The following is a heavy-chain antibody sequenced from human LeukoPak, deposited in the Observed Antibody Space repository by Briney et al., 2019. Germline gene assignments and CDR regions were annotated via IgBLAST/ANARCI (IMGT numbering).Heavy chain of an antibody. D-gene: IGHD6-19*01. CDR1: GFTFSSYA. CDR3: AKTPVSGWYVEYYFDY. J-gene: IGHJ4*02. Sequence: GGSLRLSCAASGFTFSSYAMSWVRQAPGKGLEWVSAISGSGGSTYYADSVKGRFTISRDNSKNTLCLQMNSLRAEDTAVYYCAKTPVSGWYVEYYFDYWGQGTLVTVSS. V-gene: IGHV3-23*01. CDR2: ISGSGGST.